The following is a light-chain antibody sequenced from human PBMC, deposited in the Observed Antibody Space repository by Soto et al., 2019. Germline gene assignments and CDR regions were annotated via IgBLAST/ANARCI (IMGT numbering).Light chain of an antibody. CDR3: QHYGTSPST. Sequence: EIVMTQSPATLSVSPGERATLSCRASQSVSYNLAWYQHKPGQAPRLLIYGPSTRATGIPARFSGSGSGTDFTLTISRLEPEDFAVYYCQHYGTSPSTFGRGTKVDNK. CDR1: QSVSYN. V-gene: IGKV3-15*01. CDR2: GPS. J-gene: IGKJ1*01.